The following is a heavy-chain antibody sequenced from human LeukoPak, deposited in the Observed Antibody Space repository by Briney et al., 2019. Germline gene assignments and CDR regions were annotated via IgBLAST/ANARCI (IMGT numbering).Heavy chain of an antibody. CDR1: GFPFSNYW. V-gene: IGHV3-74*01. CDR3: VRSSASSGPNCFDP. D-gene: IGHD3-10*01. Sequence: PGESLRLSCAASGFPFSNYWMHWVRQAPGKGLVWVSRVNSDGSTTNYADSVKGRFTISRDNAENTLYMRMNSLRPEDTAVYYCVRSSASSGPNCFDPWGQGTLVTVSS. J-gene: IGHJ5*02. CDR2: VNSDGSTT.